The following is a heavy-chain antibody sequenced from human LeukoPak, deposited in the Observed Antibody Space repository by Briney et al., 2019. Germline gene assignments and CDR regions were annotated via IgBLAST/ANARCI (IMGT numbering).Heavy chain of an antibody. J-gene: IGHJ6*02. CDR2: ISAYNGNT. D-gene: IGHD2-2*01. Sequence: ASVKVSCRASGYTFTSYGISWVRQAPGQRREWMGWISAYNGNTNYAQKLQGRVTMTTDTSTSTAYMELSSLRSDDTAVYYCARGDGWYCSSTSCYDTYYYYGMDVGGQRTTVSVSS. V-gene: IGHV1-18*01. CDR3: ARGDGWYCSSTSCYDTYYYYGMDV. CDR1: GYTFTSYG.